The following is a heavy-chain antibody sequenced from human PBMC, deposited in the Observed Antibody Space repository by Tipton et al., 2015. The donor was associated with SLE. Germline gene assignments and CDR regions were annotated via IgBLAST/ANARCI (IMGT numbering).Heavy chain of an antibody. D-gene: IGHD6-13*01. CDR3: ARDFRAVAGRFFYYYMDV. Sequence: TLSLTCSVSGDSINSSSYYWAWIRQPPGKGLEWIGSIHYAGTTYYNPSVMSRVTIALDTSKNEFSLEMTSVTTADTGVYYCARDFRAVAGRFFYYYMDVWGKGTTVTV. CDR1: GDSINSSSYY. J-gene: IGHJ6*03. V-gene: IGHV4-39*07. CDR2: IHYAGTT.